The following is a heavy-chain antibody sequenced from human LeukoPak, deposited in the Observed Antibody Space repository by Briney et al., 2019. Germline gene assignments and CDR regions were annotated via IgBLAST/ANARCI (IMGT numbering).Heavy chain of an antibody. J-gene: IGHJ4*02. CDR2: IYHSGSV. Sequence: SETLSLTCTVSGYSISSGYYWGWIRQPPGKGLEWIGSIYHSGSVYFNPSLKSRVTISVDTSNNQFSLKLSSVTAADTAVYYCARQDGGKISYWGQGTLVTVSS. D-gene: IGHD4-23*01. V-gene: IGHV4-38-2*02. CDR1: GYSISSGYY. CDR3: ARQDGGKISY.